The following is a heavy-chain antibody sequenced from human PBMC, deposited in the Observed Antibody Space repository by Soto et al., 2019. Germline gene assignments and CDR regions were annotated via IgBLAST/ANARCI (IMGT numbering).Heavy chain of an antibody. J-gene: IGHJ3*02. Sequence: QVQLVQSGAEVKKPGASVKVSCKASGYTFTSYYMHWVRQAPGQGLEWMGIINPSGGSTSYAQKFQGRVTMTRDTSTSTVYMELSSLRSEDTAVYYCASTSATYYHDSSGYLDAFDIWGQGTMVTVSS. CDR2: INPSGGST. V-gene: IGHV1-46*03. D-gene: IGHD3-22*01. CDR3: ASTSATYYHDSSGYLDAFDI. CDR1: GYTFTSYY.